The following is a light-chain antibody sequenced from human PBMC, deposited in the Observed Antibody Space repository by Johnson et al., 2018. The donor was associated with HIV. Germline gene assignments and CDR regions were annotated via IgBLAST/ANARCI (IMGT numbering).Light chain of an antibody. CDR1: SSNIGKNY. CDR2: ENN. J-gene: IGLJ1*01. V-gene: IGLV1-51*02. CDR3: GTWDSSLSAYV. Sequence: QSVLTQPPSVSAAAGQKVTISCSGSSSNIGKNYVSWYQQLPGTAPKVLIYENNKRPSGIPDRFSGSKSGTSATLGITGLQTGDEADYYCGTWDSSLSAYVFGTGTKVTVL.